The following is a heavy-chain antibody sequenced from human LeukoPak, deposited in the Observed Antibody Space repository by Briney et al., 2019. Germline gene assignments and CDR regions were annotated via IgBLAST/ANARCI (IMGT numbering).Heavy chain of an antibody. CDR1: GFTFSSYS. J-gene: IGHJ3*02. CDR3: ASTSLVVVTEDAFDI. Sequence: GGSLRLSCAASGFTFSSYSMNWVRQAPGKGLEWVSYISSSSSTIYYADSVKGRFTISRDNAKNSLYLQMNSLRAEDTAVYYCASTSLVVVTEDAFDIWGQGTMVTVSS. CDR2: ISSSSSTI. V-gene: IGHV3-48*04. D-gene: IGHD2-21*02.